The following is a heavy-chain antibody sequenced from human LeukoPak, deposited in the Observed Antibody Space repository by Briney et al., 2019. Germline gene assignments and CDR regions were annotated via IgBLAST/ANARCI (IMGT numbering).Heavy chain of an antibody. CDR3: ARERGDIVVVVAATQGFDY. J-gene: IGHJ4*02. D-gene: IGHD2-15*01. V-gene: IGHV3-30*04. CDR1: GFTFSSYA. Sequence: GGSLRLSCAASGFTFSSYAMRWVRQAPGKGLEWVAVISYDGSNKYYADSVKGRFTISRDNSKNTLYLQMNSLRAEDTAVYYCARERGDIVVVVAATQGFDYWGQGILVTVSS. CDR2: ISYDGSNK.